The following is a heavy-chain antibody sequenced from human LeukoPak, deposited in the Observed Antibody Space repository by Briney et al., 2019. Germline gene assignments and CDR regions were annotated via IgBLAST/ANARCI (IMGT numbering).Heavy chain of an antibody. CDR1: GFTFTTYS. V-gene: IGHV3-21*01. D-gene: IGHD5-24*01. CDR3: ARGRDGHGGYYSYMDV. CDR2: ISSGSSAI. J-gene: IGHJ6*03. Sequence: GGSLRLSCEASGFTFTTYSMTWVRQAPGKGLEWVSIISSGSSAIFFADALKGRFTISRDNAKNSLYLQMNSLRAEDTAVYYCARGRDGHGGYYSYMDVWGIGTTVTVSS.